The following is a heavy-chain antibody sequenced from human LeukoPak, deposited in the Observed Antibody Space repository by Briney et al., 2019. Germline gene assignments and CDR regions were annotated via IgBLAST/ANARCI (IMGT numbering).Heavy chain of an antibody. CDR1: GFTFSSYA. D-gene: IGHD3-22*01. Sequence: GGSLRLSCAAPGFTFSSYAMSWVRQAPGKGLEWVSALSGSGGSTYYADSVKGRFTISRDNSKKTLYLQMNSLRAEDTAVYYCAKDRGYYDSSGYYDHFDYWGQGTLVTVSS. CDR2: LSGSGGST. CDR3: AKDRGYYDSSGYYDHFDY. V-gene: IGHV3-23*01. J-gene: IGHJ4*02.